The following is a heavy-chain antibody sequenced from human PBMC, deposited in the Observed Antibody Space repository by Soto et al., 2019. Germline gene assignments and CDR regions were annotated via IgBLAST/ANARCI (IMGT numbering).Heavy chain of an antibody. CDR3: ARDSITYYYDSSGPPAYYYGMDV. D-gene: IGHD3-22*01. V-gene: IGHV4-59*01. Sequence: SETLSPTCTVSGGSISSYYWSWIRQPPGKGLEWIGYIYYSGSTNYNPSLKSRVTISVDTSKNQFSLKLSSVTAADTAVYYCARDSITYYYDSSGPPAYYYGMDVWGQGTTVTVSS. CDR1: GGSISSYY. CDR2: IYYSGST. J-gene: IGHJ6*02.